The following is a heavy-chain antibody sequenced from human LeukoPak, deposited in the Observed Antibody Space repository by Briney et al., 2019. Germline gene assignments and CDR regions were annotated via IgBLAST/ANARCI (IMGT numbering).Heavy chain of an antibody. D-gene: IGHD3-3*01. CDR1: GGSVSSGSYY. J-gene: IGHJ4*02. Sequence: SETLSLTCTASGGSVSSGSYYWSWIRQPPGKGLEWIGYIYYSGSTNYNPSLKSRVTISVDTSKNQFSLKLSSVTAADTAVYYCARAVTIFGVVTPFFDYWGQGTLVTVSS. CDR3: ARAVTIFGVVTPFFDY. V-gene: IGHV4-61*01. CDR2: IYYSGST.